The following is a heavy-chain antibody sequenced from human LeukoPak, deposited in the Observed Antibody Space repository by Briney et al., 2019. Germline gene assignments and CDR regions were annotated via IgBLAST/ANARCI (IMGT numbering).Heavy chain of an antibody. Sequence: ASVKVSCKASGYTFTSYGISWVRQAPGQGLEWMGWISAYNGNTNYARKLQGRVTMTTDTSTSTAYMELRGLRSDDTAVYYCARRGEGSGSYSTADYWGQGTLVTVSS. D-gene: IGHD3-10*01. CDR3: ARRGEGSGSYSTADY. J-gene: IGHJ4*02. CDR2: ISAYNGNT. CDR1: GYTFTSYG. V-gene: IGHV1-18*01.